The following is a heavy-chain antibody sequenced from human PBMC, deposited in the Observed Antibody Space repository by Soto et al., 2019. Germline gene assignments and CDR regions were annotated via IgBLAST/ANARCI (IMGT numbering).Heavy chain of an antibody. J-gene: IGHJ4*02. CDR3: ARGSSIAARDFDY. Sequence: ASVKVSCKASGGTFSSYTISWVRQAPGQGLEWMGWINPNSGGTNYAQKFQGWVTMTRDTSISTAYMELSRLRSDDTAVYYCARGSSIAARDFDYWGQGTLVTVSS. V-gene: IGHV1-2*04. D-gene: IGHD6-6*01. CDR2: INPNSGGT. CDR1: GGTFSSYT.